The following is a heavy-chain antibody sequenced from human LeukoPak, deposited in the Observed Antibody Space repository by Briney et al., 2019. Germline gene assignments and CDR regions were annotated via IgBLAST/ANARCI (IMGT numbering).Heavy chain of an antibody. Sequence: PSETLSLTCAVYGGSFSGYYWTWIRQPPEKGLGWIGEINDSGGTDYSPTLRSRVTISIDTSKNQFSLKLSSVTAADTAVYYCARGADHAWVGYWGQGTLVTVSS. CDR3: ARGADHAWVGY. CDR1: GGSFSGYY. CDR2: INDSGGT. V-gene: IGHV4-34*01. J-gene: IGHJ4*02. D-gene: IGHD1-14*01.